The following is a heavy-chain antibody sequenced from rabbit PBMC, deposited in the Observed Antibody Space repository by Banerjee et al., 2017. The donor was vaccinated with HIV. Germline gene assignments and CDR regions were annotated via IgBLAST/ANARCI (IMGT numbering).Heavy chain of an antibody. CDR3: ARSGNAGSGLSRAFDP. CDR2: IYGGSSGTT. CDR1: GFSFSSSYW. D-gene: IGHD4-2*01. Sequence: QSLEESGGDLVKPGASLTLTCTASGFSFSSSYWICWVRQAPGKGLEWIACIYGGSSGTTYYASWAKGRFTISKTSSTRVTLQMTSLTAADTATYFCARSGNAGSGLSRAFDPWGQGTLVTVS. J-gene: IGHJ2*01. V-gene: IGHV1S40*01.